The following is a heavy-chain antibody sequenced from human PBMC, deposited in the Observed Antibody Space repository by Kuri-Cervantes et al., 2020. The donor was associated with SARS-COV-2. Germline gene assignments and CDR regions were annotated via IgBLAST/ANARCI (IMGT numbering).Heavy chain of an antibody. J-gene: IGHJ3*02. Sequence: GGSLRLSCAASGFTFSSYGMNWVRQAPGKGLQWVALISYDGSTTYYGDFVKGRFTISRDQSKNTLYLQINSLRPEDTAVYYCAKDQYYFGSSVGASDIWGQGTMVTVSS. CDR2: ISYDGSTT. D-gene: IGHD3-22*01. V-gene: IGHV3-30*18. CDR1: GFTFSSYG. CDR3: AKDQYYFGSSVGASDI.